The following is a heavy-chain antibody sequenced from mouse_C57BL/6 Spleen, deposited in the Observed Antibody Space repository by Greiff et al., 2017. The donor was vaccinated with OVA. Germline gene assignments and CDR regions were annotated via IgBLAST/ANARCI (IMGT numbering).Heavy chain of an antibody. CDR1: GYTFTSYW. D-gene: IGHD3-3*01. Sequence: QVQLQQPGAELVRPGSSVKLSCKASGYTFTSYWMHWVKQRPIQGLEWIGNIDPSDSDTHYNQKFKDKATLTVDKSSSTAYMQLSSLTSEDSAVYYCARLRTVEDAMDYWGQGTSVTVSS. CDR2: IDPSDSDT. CDR3: ARLRTVEDAMDY. J-gene: IGHJ4*01. V-gene: IGHV1-52*01.